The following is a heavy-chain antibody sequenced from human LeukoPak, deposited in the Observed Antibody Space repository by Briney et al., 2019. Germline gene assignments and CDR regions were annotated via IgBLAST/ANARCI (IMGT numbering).Heavy chain of an antibody. Sequence: EASVKVSCKASGYTFTGYYMHWVRQAPGQGLEWMGWINPNSGGTNYAQKFQGRVTMTRDTSISTAYMELSRLRSDDTAVYYCARGIRFLEWLLSPSFDYWGQRTLVTVSS. V-gene: IGHV1-2*02. J-gene: IGHJ4*02. CDR2: INPNSGGT. CDR1: GYTFTGYY. CDR3: ARGIRFLEWLLSPSFDY. D-gene: IGHD3-3*01.